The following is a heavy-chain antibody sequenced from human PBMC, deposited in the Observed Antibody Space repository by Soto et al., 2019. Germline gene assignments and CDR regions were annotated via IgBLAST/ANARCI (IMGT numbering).Heavy chain of an antibody. CDR1: GLTFSSYA. CDR2: ISGSGGTT. J-gene: IGHJ1*01. D-gene: IGHD2-2*01. CDR3: AKEGLFCSSTTCYGSGYFQH. Sequence: GGSLRLSCAASGLTFSSYAMSWVRQAPGKGLEWVSAISGSGGTTYYADSVKGRFTISRDNSRNTLYLQMNSLRAEDTAIYYCAKEGLFCSSTTCYGSGYFQHWGQGTLVTVSS. V-gene: IGHV3-23*01.